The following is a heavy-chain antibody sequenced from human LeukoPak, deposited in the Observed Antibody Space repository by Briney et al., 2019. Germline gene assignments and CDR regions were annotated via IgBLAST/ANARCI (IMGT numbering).Heavy chain of an antibody. CDR1: GGSISSGDYY. Sequence: PSETLSLTCTVSGGSISSGDYYGSWTRQPPGKGLEWIGYIYYSESTYYNPSLKSRVTISVDTSKNQFSLKLSSVTAADTAVYYCARALRYCSGGSCYGDAFDIWGQGTMVTVSS. V-gene: IGHV4-30-4*01. CDR2: IYYSEST. J-gene: IGHJ3*02. D-gene: IGHD2-15*01. CDR3: ARALRYCSGGSCYGDAFDI.